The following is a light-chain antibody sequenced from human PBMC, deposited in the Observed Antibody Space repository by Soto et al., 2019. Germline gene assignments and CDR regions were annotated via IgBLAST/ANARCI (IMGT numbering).Light chain of an antibody. J-gene: IGLJ3*02. CDR3: QSLDRSLSGRV. V-gene: IGLV1-40*01. Sequence: QSVLTQPPSVSGAPGQRVTISCTGSSSNIGAGYDVHWYQQLPRTAPKLLIYDNNNRPSGVPDRFAGSKSGTSASLAITGLQAEEEAAYYCQSLDRSLSGRVFGGGTKLTVL. CDR1: SSNIGAGYD. CDR2: DNN.